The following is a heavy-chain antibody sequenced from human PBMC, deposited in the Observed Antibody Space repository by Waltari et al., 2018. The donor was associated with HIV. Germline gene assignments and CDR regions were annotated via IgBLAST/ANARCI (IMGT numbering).Heavy chain of an antibody. CDR3: ARDGPYSSGWYGSDY. CDR2: IKQDGSEK. V-gene: IGHV3-7*01. Sequence: EVQLVESGGGLVQPGGSLRLSCAASGVTFSYDWMSWVRQAPGKGLEWVANIKQDGSEKYYVDSVKGRFTISRDNAKNSLYLQMNSLRAEDTAMYYCARDGPYSSGWYGSDYWGQGTLVTVSS. D-gene: IGHD6-19*01. CDR1: GVTFSYDW. J-gene: IGHJ4*02.